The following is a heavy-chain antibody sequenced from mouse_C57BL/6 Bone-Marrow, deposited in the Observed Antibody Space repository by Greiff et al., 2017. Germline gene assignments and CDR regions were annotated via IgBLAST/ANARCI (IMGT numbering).Heavy chain of an antibody. V-gene: IGHV1-63*01. CDR2: IYPGGGYT. CDR1: GYTFTNYW. J-gene: IGHJ4*01. D-gene: IGHD1-1*01. Sequence: VQLQQSGAELVRPGTSVKMSCKASGYTFTNYWIGWAKQRPGHGLEWIGDIYPGGGYTNSNEKFKGKATLPADKSSSTAYMQFSSLTSEDSAIYYCARSGYYGSSLYYAMDYWGQGTSVTVSS. CDR3: ARSGYYGSSLYYAMDY.